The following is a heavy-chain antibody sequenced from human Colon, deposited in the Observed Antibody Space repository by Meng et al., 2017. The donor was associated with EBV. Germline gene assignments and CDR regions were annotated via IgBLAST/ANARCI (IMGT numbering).Heavy chain of an antibody. Sequence: QVRRQEAGPDLSNPSQTLSLTCPVSGGSVSRGCYYWTWIRQHPGKGLEWFGHIYYSGSTFYNPSLKRRVIISIDTSKNQFSLNLRSVTAADTAVYYCARVSSGWDYFDYWGQGTRVHVAS. V-gene: IGHV4-31*03. CDR3: ARVSSGWDYFDY. J-gene: IGHJ4*02. CDR1: GGSVSRGCYY. D-gene: IGHD6-19*01. CDR2: IYYSGST.